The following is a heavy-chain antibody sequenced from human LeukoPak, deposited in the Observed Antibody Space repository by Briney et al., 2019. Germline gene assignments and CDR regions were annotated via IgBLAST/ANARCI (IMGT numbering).Heavy chain of an antibody. Sequence: GGSLRLSCTASGXTFSSYDMHWVRQAPGKGLEWVAGISYDGSNKYYTDSVKGRFTISRDNSKNTLYLQMNSLRAEDTALYYCAKEAYSYGYFDSWGLGTLVTVSS. V-gene: IGHV3-30*18. CDR1: GXTFSSYD. D-gene: IGHD5-18*01. CDR3: AKEAYSYGYFDS. J-gene: IGHJ4*02. CDR2: ISYDGSNK.